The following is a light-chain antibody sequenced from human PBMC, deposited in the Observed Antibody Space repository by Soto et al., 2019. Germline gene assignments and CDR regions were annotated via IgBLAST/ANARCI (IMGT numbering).Light chain of an antibody. CDR2: AAS. Sequence: DIQMTQSPSSLSASVGDRVTITCRASQSISSYLNWYQQKPGKAPKLLIYAASSLQSGVPSRFSGSGFGTDFTLTISSLQPEDFATYYCAQSYSTPYTFGQGTKLEIK. CDR3: AQSYSTPYT. CDR1: QSISSY. J-gene: IGKJ2*01. V-gene: IGKV1-39*01.